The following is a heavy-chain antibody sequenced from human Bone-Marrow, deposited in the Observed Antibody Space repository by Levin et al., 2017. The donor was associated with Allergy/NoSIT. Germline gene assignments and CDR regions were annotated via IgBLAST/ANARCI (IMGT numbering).Heavy chain of an antibody. CDR3: AREQDGDLPDY. Sequence: ETLSLTCAASGFTFSTYWMTWVRQAPGKGLEWVANIKEDGSQKYYVDSVKGRFTISRDNAKNSLYLQMTSLRVEDTAVYYCAREQDGDLPDYWGQGNLVTVSS. CDR2: IKEDGSQK. J-gene: IGHJ4*02. D-gene: IGHD3-10*01. CDR1: GFTFSTYW. V-gene: IGHV3-7*01.